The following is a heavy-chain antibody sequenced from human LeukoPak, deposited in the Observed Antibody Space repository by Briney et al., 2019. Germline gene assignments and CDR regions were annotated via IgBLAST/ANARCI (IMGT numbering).Heavy chain of an antibody. CDR2: ISVGGDVI. J-gene: IGHJ4*02. Sequence: GGSLRLSCAVSGLTFSNSAMSWVRQAPGKGLEWVSAISVGGDVIYYADSVKGRFAISRDNSKHTVYLQMDSLRAEDTAVYYCAKSHVSTATGTGRYFDYWGQGTLVTVSS. CDR1: GLTFSNSA. V-gene: IGHV3-23*01. CDR3: AKSHVSTATGTGRYFDY. D-gene: IGHD3-9*01.